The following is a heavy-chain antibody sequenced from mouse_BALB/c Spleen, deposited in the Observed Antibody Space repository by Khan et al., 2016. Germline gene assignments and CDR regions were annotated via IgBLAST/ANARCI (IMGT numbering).Heavy chain of an antibody. Sequence: EVQFQESGPGLVKPSQSLSLTCTVTGYSITSDYAWNWIRQFPGNKLEWMGYISYSGSTRYYPSLKSRISFTRDTSKNQFFLQLNSVTTEDTATYYCARTPTAYYALDYWGQGTSVTVSS. CDR2: ISYSGST. CDR1: GYSITSDYA. D-gene: IGHD1-2*01. J-gene: IGHJ4*01. V-gene: IGHV3-2*02. CDR3: ARTPTAYYALDY.